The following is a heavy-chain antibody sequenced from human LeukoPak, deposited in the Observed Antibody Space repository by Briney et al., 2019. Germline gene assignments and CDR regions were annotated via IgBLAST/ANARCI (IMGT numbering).Heavy chain of an antibody. V-gene: IGHV3-23*01. CDR1: GFTFSNYV. J-gene: IGHJ4*02. CDR2: ISGSGGSP. D-gene: IGHD6-25*01. CDR3: AKDLSRAADY. Sequence: PGGSLRLSCVASGFTFSNYVMSWVRQAPGKGLEWVSTISGSGGSPYYADSVKGRFTISRDNFKNTLYLQMNTLGADDTAIYYCAKDLSRAADYWGQGTLVTVSS.